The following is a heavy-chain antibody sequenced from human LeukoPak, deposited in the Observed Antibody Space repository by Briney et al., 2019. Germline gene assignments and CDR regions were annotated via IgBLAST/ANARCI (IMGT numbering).Heavy chain of an antibody. CDR3: ARDVFGARGVITYFDY. D-gene: IGHD3-10*01. Sequence: GGSLRLSCSASGFTFSIYAVTWVRQAPGKGLEWVSYISSSGSTIYYADSVKGRFTISRDNAKNSLYLQMNSLRAEDTAVYFCARDVFGARGVITYFDYWGQGTLVTVSS. CDR1: GFTFSIYA. CDR2: ISSSGSTI. V-gene: IGHV3-48*04. J-gene: IGHJ4*02.